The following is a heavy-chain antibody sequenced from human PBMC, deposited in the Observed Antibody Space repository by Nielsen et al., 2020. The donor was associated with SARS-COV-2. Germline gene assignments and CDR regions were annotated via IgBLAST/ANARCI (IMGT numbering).Heavy chain of an antibody. Sequence: GESLKISCAASGFTCSSYWMSWVRQAPGKGLEWVANIKQDGSEKYYVDSVKGRFTISRDNAKNSLYLQMNSLRAEDTAVYYCARWGLKTDAFDIWGQGTMVTVSS. CDR2: IKQDGSEK. CDR3: ARWGLKTDAFDI. CDR1: GFTCSSYW. J-gene: IGHJ3*02. D-gene: IGHD3-16*01. V-gene: IGHV3-7*03.